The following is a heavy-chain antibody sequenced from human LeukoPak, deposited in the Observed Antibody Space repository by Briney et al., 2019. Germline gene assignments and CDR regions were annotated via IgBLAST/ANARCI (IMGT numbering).Heavy chain of an antibody. CDR1: GFTFSDHY. Sequence: PGGSLRLSCVASGFTFSDHYMDWVRQAPGKGLEWVGRIKSKPDGGAIDYAAPVKGRFIISRDDSKDMLYLQMNSLKTEDTGVYYCTRDKLELRQFDYWGQGTLVTVSS. D-gene: IGHD1-26*01. J-gene: IGHJ4*02. V-gene: IGHV3-15*01. CDR3: TRDKLELRQFDY. CDR2: IKSKPDGGAI.